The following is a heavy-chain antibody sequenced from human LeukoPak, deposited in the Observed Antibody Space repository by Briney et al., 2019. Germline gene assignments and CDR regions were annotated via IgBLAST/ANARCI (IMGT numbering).Heavy chain of an antibody. CDR3: ARLGGETFDY. CDR1: GFTFSSYS. J-gene: IGHJ4*02. D-gene: IGHD4-17*01. Sequence: GGSLRLSCAASGFTFSSYSMEWVRQAPGKGPEWVSSISSSSTYMNYADSVKGRFTISRDNAKNSLYLQMYSLRAEDTAVYYCARLGGETFDYWGQGTLVTVSS. CDR2: ISSSSTYM. V-gene: IGHV3-21*01.